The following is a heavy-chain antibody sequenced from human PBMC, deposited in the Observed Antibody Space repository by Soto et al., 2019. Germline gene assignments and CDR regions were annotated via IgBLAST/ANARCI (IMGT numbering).Heavy chain of an antibody. J-gene: IGHJ5*02. CDR2: IYYSGST. Sequence: SETLSLTCTVSGGSISSYYWSWIRQPPGKGLEWIGYIYYSGSTNYNPSLKSRVTISVDTSKNQFSLKLSSVTAADTAVYYCARGIVDVVVPAALFDPWGQGTLVTISS. V-gene: IGHV4-59*01. D-gene: IGHD2-2*01. CDR3: ARGIVDVVVPAALFDP. CDR1: GGSISSYY.